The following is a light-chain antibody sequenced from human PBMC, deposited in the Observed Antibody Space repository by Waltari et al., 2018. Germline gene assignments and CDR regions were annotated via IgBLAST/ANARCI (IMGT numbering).Light chain of an antibody. J-gene: IGLJ1*01. CDR3: STYSPSGTPYV. CDR2: DVS. CDR1: SGDIGRHNF. V-gene: IGLV2-14*03. Sequence: QSALTQPASVSGSPGQSITISCTGTSGDIGRHNFVSWYQQHPGKAPRLMIFDVSNRPSGVSYRFSGSKSGNAASLTISGLQAEDEADYYCSTYSPSGTPYVFGTGTEVTVL.